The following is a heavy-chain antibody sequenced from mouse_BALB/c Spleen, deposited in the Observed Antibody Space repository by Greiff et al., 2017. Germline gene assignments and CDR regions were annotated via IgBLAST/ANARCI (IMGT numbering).Heavy chain of an antibody. J-gene: IGHJ4*01. Sequence: EVMLVESGGGLVQPGGSLKLSCAASGFTFSSYTMSWVRQTPEKRLEWVAYISNGGGSTYYPDSVKGRFTISRDNAKNTLYLQMSSLKSEDTAMYYCARATYFYAMDYWGQGTSVTVSS. V-gene: IGHV5-12-2*01. CDR3: ARATYFYAMDY. CDR1: GFTFSSYT. CDR2: ISNGGGST.